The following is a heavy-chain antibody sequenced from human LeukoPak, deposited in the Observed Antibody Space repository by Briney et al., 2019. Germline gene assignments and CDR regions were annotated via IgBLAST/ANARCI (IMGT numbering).Heavy chain of an antibody. V-gene: IGHV3-21*01. CDR2: ISSSSSSI. D-gene: IGHD1-7*01. CDR3: ARAGQAGTTDY. CDR1: GFSFSNFG. J-gene: IGHJ4*02. Sequence: KTGGSLRLSCAASGFSFSNFGMNWVRQAPGKGLEWVSSISSSSSSIFYADSVKGRFTISRDNAKNSLYLQMSSLRAEDTAVYYCARAGQAGTTDYWGQGTLVTVSS.